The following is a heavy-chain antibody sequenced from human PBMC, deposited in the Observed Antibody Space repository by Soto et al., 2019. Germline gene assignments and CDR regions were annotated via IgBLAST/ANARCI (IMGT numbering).Heavy chain of an antibody. CDR2: IYSGGST. D-gene: IGHD3-3*01. Sequence: EVQLVETGGGLIQPGGSLRLSCAASGFTVSSNYMSWVRQAPGKGLEWVSVIYSGGSTYYADSVKGRFTISRDYSKNTLYLQMNSLRAEDTAVYYCARESSSDYDFCSGYSRQPAYYGMDVWGHGTTVTVSS. CDR3: ARESSSDYDFCSGYSRQPAYYGMDV. V-gene: IGHV3-53*02. J-gene: IGHJ6*02. CDR1: GFTVSSNY.